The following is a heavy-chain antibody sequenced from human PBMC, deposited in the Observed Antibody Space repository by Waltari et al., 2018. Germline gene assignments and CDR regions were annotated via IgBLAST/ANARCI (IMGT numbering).Heavy chain of an antibody. Sequence: QLMQSGAEVKKPGASVRVSCKESGYTFTSYGINWVRQAPGRGLGWMGWISGYNGNINYAQSLQGRISMTTDTSTSTAYMELRSLTSDDTAVYYCARDRGPSAVTSFDSWGQGTLVTVSP. CDR3: ARDRGPSAVTSFDS. CDR2: ISGYNGNI. CDR1: GYTFTSYG. J-gene: IGHJ4*02. V-gene: IGHV1-18*01. D-gene: IGHD4-17*01.